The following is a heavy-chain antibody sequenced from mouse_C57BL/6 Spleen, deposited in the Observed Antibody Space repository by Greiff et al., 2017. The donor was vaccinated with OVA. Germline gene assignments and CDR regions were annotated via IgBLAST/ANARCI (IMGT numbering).Heavy chain of an antibody. CDR1: GYTFTSYW. CDR2: IYPGSGST. CDR3: ARGEGSTMVTTSDYYAMDY. D-gene: IGHD2-2*01. V-gene: IGHV1-55*01. J-gene: IGHJ4*01. Sequence: QVQLQQPGAELVKPGASVKMSCKASGYTFTSYWITWVKQRPGQGLEWIGDIYPGSGSTNYNEQFKSKATLTVDTSSSTAYMQLSSLTSEDSAVYYCARGEGSTMVTTSDYYAMDYWGQGTSVTVSS.